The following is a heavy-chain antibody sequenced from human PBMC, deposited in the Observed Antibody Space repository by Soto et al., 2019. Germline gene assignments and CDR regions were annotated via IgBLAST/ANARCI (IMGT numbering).Heavy chain of an antibody. V-gene: IGHV3-30-3*01. CDR2: ISYDGSNK. D-gene: IGHD6-19*01. Sequence: QVQLVESGGGVVQPGRSLRLSCAASGFTFSSYAMHWVRQAPGKGLEWVAVISYDGSNKYYADSVKGRFTISRDNYKNTLYLQMNSLRAEDTAVYYCARDRYSSGWYYYGMDVWGQGTTVTVSS. CDR1: GFTFSSYA. CDR3: ARDRYSSGWYYYGMDV. J-gene: IGHJ6*02.